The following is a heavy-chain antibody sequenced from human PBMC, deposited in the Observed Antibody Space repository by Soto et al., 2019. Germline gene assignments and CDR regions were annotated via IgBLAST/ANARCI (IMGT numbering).Heavy chain of an antibody. Sequence: EVQLVESGGGLIQPGGSLRLSCEASGFTFSSYEVNWVGQAPGKGPEWVSYISGSGRTIYYADSVKGRFTISRDNAKNSLYLQMNSLRAEDTALYYCARGHSWFDSWGQGTLVTVSS. CDR3: ARGHSWFDS. J-gene: IGHJ5*01. D-gene: IGHD2-21*01. CDR2: ISGSGRTI. CDR1: GFTFSSYE. V-gene: IGHV3-48*03.